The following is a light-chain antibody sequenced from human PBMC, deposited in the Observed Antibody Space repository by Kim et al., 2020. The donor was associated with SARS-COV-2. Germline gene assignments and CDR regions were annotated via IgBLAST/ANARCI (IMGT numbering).Light chain of an antibody. CDR1: QSSSSQ. J-gene: IGKJ3*01. V-gene: IGKV1-39*01. CDR2: AAS. CDR3: QQSYITPFT. Sequence: ASVGDRVTITCRTTQSSSSQVNWYQQKPGRAPKLLISAASTLQGGVPSRFSGSGSETDFTLTISRLQPDDFATYFCQQSYITPFTFGPGTKVDIK.